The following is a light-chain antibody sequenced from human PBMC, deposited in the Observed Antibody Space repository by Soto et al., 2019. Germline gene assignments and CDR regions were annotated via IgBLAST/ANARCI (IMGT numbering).Light chain of an antibody. V-gene: IGKV1-39*01. J-gene: IGKJ4*01. CDR1: QSISNY. Sequence: DIQMTQSPSYLSASVGDRVTITCRASQSISNYLSWYQQKPGKAPKLLINVASTLQSGVPSRFSGRGSGTDFTLAIRSLQPEDFATYYCQQSSSTPQTFGGGTRVEIK. CDR3: QQSSSTPQT. CDR2: VAS.